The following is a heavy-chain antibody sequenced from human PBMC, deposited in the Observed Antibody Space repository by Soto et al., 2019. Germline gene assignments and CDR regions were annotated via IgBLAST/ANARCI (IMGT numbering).Heavy chain of an antibody. CDR2: IYSGGST. CDR1: GFTVSSNY. CDR3: ARARSTAAGLFDY. V-gene: IGHV3-53*01. Sequence: GGSLRLSCAASGFTVSSNYMTWVRQAPGKGLEWVSAIYSGGSTYYADSVKGRFTISRDNSKNTLYLQMNSLRAEDTAVYYCARARSTAAGLFDYWGLGTRVTVSS. J-gene: IGHJ4*02. D-gene: IGHD6-13*01.